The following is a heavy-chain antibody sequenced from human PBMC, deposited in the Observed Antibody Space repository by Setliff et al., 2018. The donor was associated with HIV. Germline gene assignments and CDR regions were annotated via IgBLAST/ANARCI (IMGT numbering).Heavy chain of an antibody. CDR3: ARAYYCSSTSCPRFDAFDI. D-gene: IGHD2-2*01. J-gene: IGHJ3*02. Sequence: PSETLSLTCTVSGGSISSHYWSWIRQPPGKGLEWIGYIYYSGSTNYNPSLKSRVTISVDTSKNQFSLKLSSVTAADTAVYYCARAYYCSSTSCPRFDAFDIWGQGTMVTVSS. CDR2: IYYSGST. V-gene: IGHV4-59*11. CDR1: GGSISSHY.